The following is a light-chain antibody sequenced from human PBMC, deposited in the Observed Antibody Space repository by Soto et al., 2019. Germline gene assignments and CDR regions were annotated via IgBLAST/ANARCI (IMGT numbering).Light chain of an antibody. CDR2: GAS. Sequence: EIVLTQSPGTLSLSPGERATLSCGASQSISSSYLAWYQQKPGQAPRLLIYGASRRATGIPDRFSGSGSGTDFTLTISRLEPDDFAVYYCQQYDSLPWTFGQGTKVEIK. CDR1: QSISSSY. CDR3: QQYDSLPWT. V-gene: IGKV3-20*01. J-gene: IGKJ1*01.